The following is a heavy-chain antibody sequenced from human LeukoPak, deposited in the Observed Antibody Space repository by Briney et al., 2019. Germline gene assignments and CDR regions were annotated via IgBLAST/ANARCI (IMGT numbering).Heavy chain of an antibody. Sequence: GGSLRLSCTTSGLTFSTSGFNWVRQAPGKGLEWVASIGPTGFDRYHADSIKGRFTISRDNANNFLYLQMDSLRAEDTAVYYCATETNGRHYDYWGQGTLLTASS. J-gene: IGHJ4*02. CDR3: ATETNGRHYDY. CDR1: GLTFSTSG. V-gene: IGHV3-21*06. D-gene: IGHD1-14*01. CDR2: IGPTGFDR.